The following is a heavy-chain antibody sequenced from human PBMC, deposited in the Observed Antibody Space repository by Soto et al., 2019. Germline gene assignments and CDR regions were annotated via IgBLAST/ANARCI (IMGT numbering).Heavy chain of an antibody. D-gene: IGHD3-22*01. J-gene: IGHJ3*02. CDR1: GFTVSSNY. CDR2: IYSGGST. CDR3: ARNYDSTAGGAFDI. Sequence: EVQLVESGGGLIQPGGPLRLSCAASGFTVSSNYMSWVRQAPGKGLEWVSVIYSGGSTYYADSVKGRFTISRDNSKNTLYLQMNSLRAEDTAVYYCARNYDSTAGGAFDIWGQGTMVTVSS. V-gene: IGHV3-53*01.